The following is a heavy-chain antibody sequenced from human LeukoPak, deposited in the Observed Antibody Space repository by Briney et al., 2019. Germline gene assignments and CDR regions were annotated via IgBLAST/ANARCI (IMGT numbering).Heavy chain of an antibody. Sequence: PGRSLRLSCAASGFTFSSYGMHWVRQAPGKGLEWVAVIWYDGSNKYYADSVKGRFTISRDNSKNTLYLQMNSLRAEDTAVYYCAREIDVIRGYSGYDSWGQGTLVTVSS. V-gene: IGHV3-33*01. J-gene: IGHJ5*02. CDR3: AREIDVIRGYSGYDS. CDR1: GFTFSSYG. D-gene: IGHD5-12*01. CDR2: IWYDGSNK.